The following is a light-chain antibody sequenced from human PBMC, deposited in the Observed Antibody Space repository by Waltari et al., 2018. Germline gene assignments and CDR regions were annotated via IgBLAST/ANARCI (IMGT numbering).Light chain of an antibody. J-gene: IGLJ3*02. CDR2: EDT. CDR3: CSTDSSGDHWV. CDR1: ALPIQY. Sequence: SYELTQPPSVAVSPGQTARITCPGDALPIQYNSWYQQKSGQAPVLVIYEDTKRPSGIPERFSGSSSGTMSTLTIGGAQVDDEADYYCCSTDSSGDHWVFGGGTQLTVL. V-gene: IGLV3-10*01.